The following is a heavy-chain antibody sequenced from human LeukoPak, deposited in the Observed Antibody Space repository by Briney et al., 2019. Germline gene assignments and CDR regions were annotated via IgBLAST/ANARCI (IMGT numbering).Heavy chain of an antibody. V-gene: IGHV4-4*07. CDR1: GGSTSNHY. CDR2: IYTSGST. CDR3: ARGVSTITADY. J-gene: IGHJ4*02. D-gene: IGHD5/OR15-5a*01. Sequence: SETLSLTCTVSGGSTSNHYWSWIRPAAGKGLEWIGRIYTSGSTNYNPSLKSRVAMSIDTSRNQFSLKLSSVTAADTAVYYCARGVSTITADYWGQGTLVTVSS.